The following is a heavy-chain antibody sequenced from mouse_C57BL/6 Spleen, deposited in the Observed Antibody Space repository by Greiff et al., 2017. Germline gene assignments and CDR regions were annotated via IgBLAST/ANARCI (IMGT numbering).Heavy chain of an antibody. J-gene: IGHJ4*01. CDR3: TGGSGYYYAMDY. CDR1: GFTFSNYW. CDR2: IRLKSDNYAT. D-gene: IGHD3-2*02. V-gene: IGHV6-3*01. Sequence: EVQLVESGGGLVQPGGSMKLSCVASGFTFSNYWMNWVRQSPEKGLEWVAQIRLKSDNYATHYAESVKGRFTISRDDSKSSVYLQMNNLRAEDTGIYYCTGGSGYYYAMDYWGQGTSVTVSS.